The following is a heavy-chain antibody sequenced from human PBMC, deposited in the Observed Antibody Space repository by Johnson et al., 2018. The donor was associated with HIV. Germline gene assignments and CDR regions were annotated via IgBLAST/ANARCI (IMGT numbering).Heavy chain of an antibody. V-gene: IGHV3-23*04. J-gene: IGHJ3*02. D-gene: IGHD5-18*01. CDR3: AKLIPSYDLPSDAFDI. CDR2: IRGSGGST. CDR1: GFTFSSYA. Sequence: VQLVESGGGLVQPGGSLRLSCAASGFTFSSYAMSWVRQAPGKGLEWVSAIRGSGGSTSYADSVKGRFTISRDNSQNTLYLQMNSLRTEDTAVFYCAKLIPSYDLPSDAFDIWGQGTMVTVSS.